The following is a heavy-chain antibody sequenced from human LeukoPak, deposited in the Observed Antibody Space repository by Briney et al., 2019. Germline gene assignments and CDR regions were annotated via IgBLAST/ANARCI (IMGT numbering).Heavy chain of an antibody. D-gene: IGHD3-10*01. V-gene: IGHV4-34*01. Sequence: SETLSLTCAVYGGSFSGYYWSWIRQPPGKGLEWIGEINHGGSTNYNPSLKSRVTISVDTSKNQFSLKLSSVTAADTAVYYCARGRSWYYYGSGSYYNPGGFDPWGQGTLVTVSS. CDR2: INHGGST. J-gene: IGHJ5*02. CDR1: GGSFSGYY. CDR3: ARGRSWYYYGSGSYYNPGGFDP.